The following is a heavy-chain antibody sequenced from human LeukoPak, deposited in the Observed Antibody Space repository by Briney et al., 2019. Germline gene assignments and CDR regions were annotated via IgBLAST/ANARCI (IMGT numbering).Heavy chain of an antibody. D-gene: IGHD3-22*01. V-gene: IGHV3-30*18. CDR2: ISYDGSIK. J-gene: IGHJ4*02. CDR3: AKDRYDSSGYYYGGVDY. CDR1: GFTFSSYG. Sequence: GGSLRLSCAASGFTFSSYGMHWVRQAPGKGLEWVAFISYDGSIKYYADSVKGRFTISRDNSKNTVYLQMNSLRAEDTAVYYCAKDRYDSSGYYYGGVDYWGQGTLVTVSS.